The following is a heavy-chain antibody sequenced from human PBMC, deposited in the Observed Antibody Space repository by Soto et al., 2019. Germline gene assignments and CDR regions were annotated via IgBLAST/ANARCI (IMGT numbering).Heavy chain of an antibody. D-gene: IGHD4-17*01. Sequence: GGSLRLSCAASGFTFSSYGMHWVRQAPGKGLERVAVISFDVIINYYADSVKGRFTISRDISKNTLFLQMNSLRVEDTAVYYCANQRPDYGDAFDIWGQGTMVTVSS. J-gene: IGHJ3*02. CDR2: ISFDVIIN. V-gene: IGHV3-30*18. CDR1: GFTFSSYG. CDR3: ANQRPDYGDAFDI.